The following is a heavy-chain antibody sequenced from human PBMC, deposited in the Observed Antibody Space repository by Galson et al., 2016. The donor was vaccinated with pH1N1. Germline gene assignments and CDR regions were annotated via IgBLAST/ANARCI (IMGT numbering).Heavy chain of an antibody. J-gene: IGHJ3*02. CDR1: GSDSDYN. V-gene: IGHV3-23*01. D-gene: IGHD4-17*01. Sequence: SLRLSCAASGSDSDYNMNWVRLAPGKGLEWVSSISGSGGRKHYADSVQGRFIISRDNSKNTLYLQMNSIRAGDTALYFCAQGGYGDYGLDVFDIWGQGTMVIVSS. CDR2: ISGSGGRK. CDR3: AQGGYGDYGLDVFDI.